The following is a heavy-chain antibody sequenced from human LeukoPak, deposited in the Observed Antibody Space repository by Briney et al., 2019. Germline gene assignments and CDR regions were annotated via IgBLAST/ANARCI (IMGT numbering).Heavy chain of an antibody. V-gene: IGHV4-59*12. CDR2: IYYSGST. CDR1: GGSISSYY. Sequence: PSETLSLTCTVSGGSISSYYWSWIRQPPGKGLEWIGYIYYSGSTNYNPSLKSRVTISVDRSKNQFSLKLSSVTAADTAVYYCAKDLPTTKGYCSSTSCYQVDVWGKGTTVTVSS. D-gene: IGHD2-2*01. J-gene: IGHJ6*04. CDR3: AKDLPTTKGYCSSTSCYQVDV.